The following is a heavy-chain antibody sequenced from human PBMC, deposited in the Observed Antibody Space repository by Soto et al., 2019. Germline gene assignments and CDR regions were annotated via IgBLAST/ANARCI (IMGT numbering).Heavy chain of an antibody. CDR1: GDSVSSNGAA. D-gene: IGHD6-19*01. V-gene: IGHV6-1*01. CDR3: AKEGPGAVAGTSYYYNIMDV. Sequence: SQTLSLTCAISGDSVSSNGAAWSWIRQSPSRGLEWLGRTYYRSKWFNDYAVSVYSRITINPDTSKNQFSLQLNSVTPEDTAVYYCAKEGPGAVAGTSYYYNIMDVWGQGTTGTV. CDR2: TYYRSKWFN. J-gene: IGHJ6*02.